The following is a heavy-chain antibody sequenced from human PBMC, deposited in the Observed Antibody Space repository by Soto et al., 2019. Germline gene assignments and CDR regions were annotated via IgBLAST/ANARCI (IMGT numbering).Heavy chain of an antibody. CDR2: IYYSGSA. D-gene: IGHD4-17*01. CDR1: GGSISSSTYY. Sequence: QLQLQESGPGLVKPSETLSLTCTVSGGSISSSTYYWGWIRQPPGKGLEWIGMIYYSGSAYYNPSHKSRVTISIDTSKNQFSLRLSSVTAADTAVYYCARHGVDYGDYASYYYYGMDVWGRGTTVTVSS. J-gene: IGHJ6*02. V-gene: IGHV4-39*01. CDR3: ARHGVDYGDYASYYYYGMDV.